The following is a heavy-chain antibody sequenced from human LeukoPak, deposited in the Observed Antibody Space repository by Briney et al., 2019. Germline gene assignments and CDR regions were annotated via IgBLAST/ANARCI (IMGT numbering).Heavy chain of an antibody. Sequence: SQTLSLTCTVSGGSISSGDYYWSWIRQPPGKGLEWIGYIYYSGSAYYNPSLKSRVTISVDTSKNQFSLKLSSVTAADTAVYYCARLSYSSSSCWFDPWGQGTLVTVSS. CDR1: GGSISSGDYY. CDR3: ARLSYSSSSCWFDP. J-gene: IGHJ5*02. D-gene: IGHD6-6*01. V-gene: IGHV4-30-4*08. CDR2: IYYSGSA.